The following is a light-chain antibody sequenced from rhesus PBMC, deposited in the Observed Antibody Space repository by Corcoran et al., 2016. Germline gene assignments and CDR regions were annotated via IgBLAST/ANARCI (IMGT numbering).Light chain of an antibody. Sequence: IVVTQSPATLSLSPGERATLSCRVSQSVTSYLAWYQQKPGQPPRLLIYGASFGAHVIPDRFSGSGSATYCTLTISSLEPEDFAVYYCQETSDLWTFGQGTNVEIK. J-gene: IGKJ1*01. CDR3: QETSDLWT. CDR1: QSVTSY. CDR2: GAS. V-gene: IGKV3-31*02.